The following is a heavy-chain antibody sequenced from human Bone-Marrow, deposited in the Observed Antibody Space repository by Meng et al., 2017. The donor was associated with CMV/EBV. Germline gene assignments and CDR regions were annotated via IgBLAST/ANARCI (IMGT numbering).Heavy chain of an antibody. D-gene: IGHD3-22*01. J-gene: IGHJ6*02. CDR2: IYYSGST. Sequence: SETLSLTCTVSGGSISSYYWSWFRQPPGKGLEWIGYIYYSGSTNYNPSLKSRVTISVDTSKNQFSLKLSSVTAADTAVYYCARGGGYYNYYYYGMDVWGQGTTVTVSS. CDR1: GGSISSYY. CDR3: ARGGGYYNYYYYGMDV. V-gene: IGHV4-59*01.